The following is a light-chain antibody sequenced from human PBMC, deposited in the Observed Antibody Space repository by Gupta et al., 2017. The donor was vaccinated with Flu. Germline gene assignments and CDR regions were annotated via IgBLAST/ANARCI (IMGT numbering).Light chain of an antibody. V-gene: IGLV1-44*01. Sequence: QSLLTQPTSSSGTPGQRVILPCFGSNSNIGRNTLSWYQQLPGAAPKLIIQNDNQRPSGVPVRFSGSKAGTSASLTISGLQSEDEGDFYCATWDDSLNGPVFGGGTRLTVL. CDR2: NDN. CDR1: NSNIGRNT. J-gene: IGLJ3*02. CDR3: ATWDDSLNGPV.